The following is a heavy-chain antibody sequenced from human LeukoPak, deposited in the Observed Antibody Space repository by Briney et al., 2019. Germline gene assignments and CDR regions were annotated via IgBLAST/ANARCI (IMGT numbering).Heavy chain of an antibody. CDR1: GASVSSSH. CDR3: ARGFYEPFDR. D-gene: IGHD2/OR15-2a*01. V-gene: IGHV4-59*02. Sequence: PSETLSLTCTVSGASVSSSHWNWIRQSPGKGLEWIANVDYNGSTKYNPSLRGRGTMSLDTSKNQFYLKLESVTAADTARYYCARGFYEPFDRWRQGTLVTVSS. CDR2: VDYNGST. J-gene: IGHJ5*02.